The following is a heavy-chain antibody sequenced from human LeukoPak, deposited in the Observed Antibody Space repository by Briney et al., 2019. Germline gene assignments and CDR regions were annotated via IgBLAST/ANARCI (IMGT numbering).Heavy chain of an antibody. D-gene: IGHD6-19*01. Sequence: PGRSLRLSCAASGFTFSSYGMHWVRQAPGQGLEWVSGISGRAENTYYADSVKGRFTISRDNSKNTLYLQMDSLRVEDTALYYCAKGDRSGWYESNWFDSWGQGTLVTVSS. V-gene: IGHV3-23*01. CDR2: ISGRAENT. J-gene: IGHJ5*01. CDR3: AKGDRSGWYESNWFDS. CDR1: GFTFSSYG.